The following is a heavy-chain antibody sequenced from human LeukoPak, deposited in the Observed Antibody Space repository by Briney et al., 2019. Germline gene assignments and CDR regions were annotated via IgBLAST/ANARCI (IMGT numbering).Heavy chain of an antibody. CDR1: GGSFSGCY. Sequence: SETLSLTCAVYGGSFSGCYWSWIRQPPGKGLEWIGEINHSGSTNYNPSLKSRVTISVDTSKNQFFLKLSSVTAADTAVYYCARGQKNSYGHIDYWGQGTLVTVSS. CDR2: INHSGST. V-gene: IGHV4-34*01. D-gene: IGHD5-18*01. CDR3: ARGQKNSYGHIDY. J-gene: IGHJ4*02.